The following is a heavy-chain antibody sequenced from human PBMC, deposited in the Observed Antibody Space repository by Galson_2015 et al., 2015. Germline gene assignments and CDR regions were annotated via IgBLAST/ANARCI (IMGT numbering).Heavy chain of an antibody. D-gene: IGHD3-3*01. V-gene: IGHV1-3*01. CDR1: GYTFTSYA. J-gene: IGHJ5*02. Sequence: SVKVSCKASGYTFTSYAMHWVRQAPGQRLEWMGWINAGNGTTKYSQKFQGRVTITRDTSASTAYMELSSLRSEDTAVYYCAREAIFGVVIAYNWFDPWGQGTLVTVSS. CDR2: INAGNGTT. CDR3: AREAIFGVVIAYNWFDP.